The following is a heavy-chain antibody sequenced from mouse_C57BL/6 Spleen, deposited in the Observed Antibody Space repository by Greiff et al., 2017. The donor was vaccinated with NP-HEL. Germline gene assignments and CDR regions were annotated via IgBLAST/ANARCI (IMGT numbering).Heavy chain of an antibody. V-gene: IGHV1-26*01. D-gene: IGHD2-3*01. Sequence: VQLQQSGPELVKPGASVKISCKASGYTFTDYYMNWVKQSHGKSLEWIGDINPNNGGTSYNQKFKGKATLTVDKSSSTAYMELRSLTSEDSAVYYCARSPGYYEADYWGQGTSVTVSS. CDR1: GYTFTDYY. CDR2: INPNNGGT. CDR3: ARSPGYYEADY. J-gene: IGHJ4*01.